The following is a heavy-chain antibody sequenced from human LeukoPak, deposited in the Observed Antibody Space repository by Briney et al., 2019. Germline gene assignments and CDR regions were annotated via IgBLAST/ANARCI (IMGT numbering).Heavy chain of an antibody. CDR2: IKQDGSEK. CDR1: GFTFSSYW. V-gene: IGHV3-7*01. J-gene: IGHJ4*02. CDR3: ARDYYDILTGYYDY. Sequence: NPGGSLRLSCAASGFTFSSYWMSWVRQAPGKGLEWVANIKQDGSEKYYVDSVKGRFTISRDNAKNSLYLQMNSLRAEDTAVYYCARDYYDILTGYYDYWGQGTLVTVSS. D-gene: IGHD3-9*01.